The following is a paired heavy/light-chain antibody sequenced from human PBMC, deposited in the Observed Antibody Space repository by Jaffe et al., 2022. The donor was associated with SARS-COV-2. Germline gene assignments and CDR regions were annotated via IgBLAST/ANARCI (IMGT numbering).Heavy chain of an antibody. Sequence: EVQLVESGGGLIQPGGSLRLSCAASGFTFSSYWMHWVRQAPGKGLVWVSRINSDGSSTNYADSVEGRFTISRDNAKNTLSLQMNSLRAEDTAVYYCATGGSGSPFHPNWGQGTLVTVSS. D-gene: IGHD3-10*01. CDR3: ATGGSGSPFHPN. V-gene: IGHV3-74*01. J-gene: IGHJ4*02. CDR2: INSDGSST. CDR1: GFTFSSYW.
Light chain of an antibody. CDR3: QQSYSPPLT. V-gene: IGKV1-39*01. Sequence: DIQMTQSPSSLSASVGDRVTITCRASQSIGTYLNWYQQKPGKAPNLLIYAASSLQSGVPSRFSGSGSGTDFTLTISSLQPEDFATYYCQQSYSPPLTFGGGTKVEIK. CDR1: QSIGTY. CDR2: AAS. J-gene: IGKJ4*01.